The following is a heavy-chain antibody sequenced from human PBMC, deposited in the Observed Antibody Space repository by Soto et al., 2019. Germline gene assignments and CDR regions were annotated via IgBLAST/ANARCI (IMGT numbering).Heavy chain of an antibody. D-gene: IGHD4-17*01. CDR1: GFSFSDYY. V-gene: IGHV3-11*01. Sequence: QEQLVESGGGVVKPGGSLRLSCTASGFSFSDYYMSWIRQAPGKGLECIAYISSSGNSIYYADSVKGRFTVSRDNAKNSLYLHMNSLTAEDTAMYYCVRDDDYGGTNNWFVPWGQGTLVTVSS. J-gene: IGHJ5*02. CDR3: VRDDDYGGTNNWFVP. CDR2: ISSSGNSI.